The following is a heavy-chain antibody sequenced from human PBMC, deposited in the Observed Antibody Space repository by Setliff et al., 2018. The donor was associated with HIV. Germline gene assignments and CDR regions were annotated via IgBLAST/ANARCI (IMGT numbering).Heavy chain of an antibody. J-gene: IGHJ4*02. CDR2: IYHSGNT. Sequence: LTCSVSGGPITSNTYFWDWIRQAPGKGLEWIGSIYHSGNTYYNPSLKSRVSISVDTSKRQFSLKLTSVTAGDSALYYCARRRGQKATGWYYFDFWGQGALVTVSS. CDR3: ARRRGQKATGWYYFDF. CDR1: GGPITSNTYF. D-gene: IGHD6-19*01. V-gene: IGHV4-39*01.